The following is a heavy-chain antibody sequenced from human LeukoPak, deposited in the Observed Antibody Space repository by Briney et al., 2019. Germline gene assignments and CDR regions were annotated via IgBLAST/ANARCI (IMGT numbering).Heavy chain of an antibody. CDR3: ARGDCSSTSCSDAFDI. J-gene: IGHJ3*02. CDR1: GFTFSSYG. V-gene: IGHV3-30*03. Sequence: GGSLRLSCAASGFTFSSYGMHWVRQAPGKGLEWVAVISYDGSNKYYADSVKGRFTISRDNAKNSLYLQMNSLRAEDTAVYYCARGDCSSTSCSDAFDIWGQGTMVTVSS. CDR2: ISYDGSNK. D-gene: IGHD2-2*01.